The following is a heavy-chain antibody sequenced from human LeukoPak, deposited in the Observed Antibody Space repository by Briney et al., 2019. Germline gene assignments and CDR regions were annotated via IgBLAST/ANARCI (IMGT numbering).Heavy chain of an antibody. CDR2: ISGYNGNT. J-gene: IGHJ3*02. D-gene: IGHD4-23*01. V-gene: IGHV1-18*01. CDR3: ARGIPLAGPSYGGNTALDI. CDR1: GYTFTSSG. Sequence: GASVKVSCKASGYTFTSSGISWVRQAPGQGLEWMGWISGYNGNTNYAEKVQGRVTMTKDTSTSTAYMEGRSLRSDDTAVYFCARGIPLAGPSYGGNTALDIWGQGTMVTVSS.